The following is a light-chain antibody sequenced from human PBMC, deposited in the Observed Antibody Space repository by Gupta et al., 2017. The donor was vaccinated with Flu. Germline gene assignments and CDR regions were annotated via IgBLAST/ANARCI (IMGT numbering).Light chain of an antibody. J-gene: IGLJ3*02. CDR3: NSRDSSGNWV. CDR2: GKN. V-gene: IGLV3-19*01. CDR1: SLRSYY. Sequence: SSELTQAPAVSVALGQTVSVTCQGDSLRSYYASWYQQKPGQAPVLVIYGKNNRPSGIPDRFSGSSAGNTASLTSTGAHAEDEADYYCNSRDSSGNWVFGGGTKLTVL.